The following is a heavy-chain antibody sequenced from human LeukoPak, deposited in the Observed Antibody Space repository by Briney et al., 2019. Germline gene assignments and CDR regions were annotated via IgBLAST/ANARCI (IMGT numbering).Heavy chain of an antibody. CDR3: ASGFLDDFWSGHF. V-gene: IGHV3-7*01. CDR2: IKYDGSEK. D-gene: IGHD3-3*01. CDR1: GFSFSTHW. J-gene: IGHJ4*02. Sequence: GGSLRLSCAASGFSFSTHWMSWVRLAPGKGPEWVANIKYDGSEKYYVDSVKGRFTISRDNAKTSLYLHMYSLRAEDTAVYYCASGFLDDFWSGHFWGQGTLVTVSS.